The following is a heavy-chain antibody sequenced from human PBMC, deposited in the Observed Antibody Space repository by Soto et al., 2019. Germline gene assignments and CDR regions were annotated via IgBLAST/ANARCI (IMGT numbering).Heavy chain of an antibody. Sequence: ASVKVSCKASGYTFTGYYMHWVRQAPGQGLEWMGWINPSSGGTNYAQKFQGWVTMTRDTSISTAYMELSRLRSDDTAVYYCARSRYNWNDAPDYYYYGMDVWGQGTTVTVSS. J-gene: IGHJ6*02. CDR2: INPSSGGT. V-gene: IGHV1-2*04. CDR3: ARSRYNWNDAPDYYYYGMDV. CDR1: GYTFTGYY. D-gene: IGHD1-1*01.